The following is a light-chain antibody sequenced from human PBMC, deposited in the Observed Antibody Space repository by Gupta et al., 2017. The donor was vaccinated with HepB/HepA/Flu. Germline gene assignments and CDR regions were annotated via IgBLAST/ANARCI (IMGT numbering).Light chain of an antibody. CDR1: SSDIGSWNV. CDR2: EVT. Sequence: QSALTQPASVSGSPRQSITISCTGTSSDIGSWNVVSWYQQYPGKAPQLLIYEVTKRHSGVSNRFSGSKSGNTASLTISGLQAEDEADDYCCAYADANTWLFGGGTKLTV. V-gene: IGLV2-23*02. CDR3: CAYADANTWL. J-gene: IGLJ3*02.